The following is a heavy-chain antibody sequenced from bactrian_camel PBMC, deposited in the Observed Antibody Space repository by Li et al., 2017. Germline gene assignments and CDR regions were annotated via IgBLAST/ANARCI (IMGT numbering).Heavy chain of an antibody. CDR1: GFTFSSTS. V-gene: IGHV3S40*01. D-gene: IGHD6*01. CDR2: IAYDGWVS. Sequence: VQLVESGGGLVQPGGSLRLSCVASGFTFSSTSMSWVRQAPGKGLEWVAQIAYDGWVSRYHDSAKGRFTISRDNAKSTVYLQMNSLKTEDTAVYYCAPAGRSYVDIKCRARLGQGTQVTVS. J-gene: IGHJ4*01.